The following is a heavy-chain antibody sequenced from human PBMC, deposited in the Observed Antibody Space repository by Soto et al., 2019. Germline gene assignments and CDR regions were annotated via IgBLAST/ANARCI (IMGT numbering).Heavy chain of an antibody. CDR3: ARVLDGEQWHPLDY. CDR1: GFTFSSYS. CDR2: ISSTT. Sequence: PGGSLRLSCAASGFTFSSYSMNWVRQAPGKGLEWVSSISSTTSYADSVKGRFTISRDNAKNTLYLQMNSLRAEDTAVYYCARVLDGEQWHPLDYWGQGTLVTVSS. D-gene: IGHD6-19*01. J-gene: IGHJ4*02. V-gene: IGHV3-21*06.